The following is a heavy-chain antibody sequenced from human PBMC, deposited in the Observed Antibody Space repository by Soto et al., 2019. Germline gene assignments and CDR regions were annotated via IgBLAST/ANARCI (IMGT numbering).Heavy chain of an antibody. Sequence: QVQLVQSGAEVKKPGASVNVSCEASGYTFTGSSIHWVRQAPGQGLEWMGYINPNSGDTIFAQKFQGRVTMTRDTSISTAYMELSRVASDDTAVYYCARSGSGSGWLGGQGTLVTVSS. CDR1: GYTFTGSS. V-gene: IGHV1-2*02. D-gene: IGHD6-19*01. CDR2: INPNSGDT. J-gene: IGHJ4*02. CDR3: ARSGSGSGWL.